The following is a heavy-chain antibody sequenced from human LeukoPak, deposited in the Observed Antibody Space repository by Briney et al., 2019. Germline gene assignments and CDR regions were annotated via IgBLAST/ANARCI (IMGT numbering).Heavy chain of an antibody. CDR3: AKEKYQLLYQYYFDY. CDR2: IWYDGSNK. D-gene: IGHD2-2*02. J-gene: IGHJ4*02. Sequence: GRSLRLSCAASGFTFSSYGMHWVRQAPGKGLEWVAVIWYDGSNKYYADSVKGRFTISRDDSKNTLYLQMNSLRAEDTAVYYCAKEKYQLLYQYYFDYWGQGTLVTVYS. V-gene: IGHV3-33*06. CDR1: GFTFSSYG.